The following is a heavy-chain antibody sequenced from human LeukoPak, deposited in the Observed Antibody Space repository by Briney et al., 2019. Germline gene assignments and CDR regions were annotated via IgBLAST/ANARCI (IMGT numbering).Heavy chain of an antibody. D-gene: IGHD5-24*01. J-gene: IGHJ4*02. CDR3: ARGRVAQGDGYTY. Sequence: SETLSLACAVYGGSFSGYYWSWIRQPPGKGLEWIGEINHSGSTNYNPSLKSRVTISADTSKNQFSLKLSSVTAADTAVYYCARGRVAQGDGYTYWGQGTLVTVSS. CDR1: GGSFSGYY. CDR2: INHSGST. V-gene: IGHV4-34*01.